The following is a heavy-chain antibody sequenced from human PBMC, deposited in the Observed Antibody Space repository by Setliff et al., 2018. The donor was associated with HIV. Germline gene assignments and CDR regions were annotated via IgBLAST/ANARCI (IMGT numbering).Heavy chain of an antibody. CDR2: IKQDGGEE. V-gene: IGHV3-7*01. Sequence: GESLKISCEASGFSFRNYWTTWVRQAPGKGLEWVANIKQDGGEEFYVDSVKGRFTISRDNAKNSLYLQMSSLRVEDTAVYYCARDYHCTNGVCYLTGCFDYLGQGTRVTVSS. J-gene: IGHJ4*02. D-gene: IGHD2-8*01. CDR1: GFSFRNYW. CDR3: ARDYHCTNGVCYLTGCFDY.